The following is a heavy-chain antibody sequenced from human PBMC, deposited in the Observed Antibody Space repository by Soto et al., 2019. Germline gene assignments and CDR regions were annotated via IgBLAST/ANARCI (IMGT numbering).Heavy chain of an antibody. J-gene: IGHJ4*02. Sequence: EVQLVESGGGLVQPGGSLRLSCAASGFTFSSYSMNWVRQAPGKGLEWVSYISSSSSTIYYADSVKGRFTISRDNAKNSLYLQMNSLRAEDTAVYYCAREYYDILTYFYYFDYWGQGTLVTVSS. CDR2: ISSSSSTI. D-gene: IGHD3-9*01. V-gene: IGHV3-48*01. CDR1: GFTFSSYS. CDR3: AREYYDILTYFYYFDY.